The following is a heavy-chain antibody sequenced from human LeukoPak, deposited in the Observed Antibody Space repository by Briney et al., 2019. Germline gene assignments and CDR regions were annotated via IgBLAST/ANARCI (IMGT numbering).Heavy chain of an antibody. Sequence: ASVKVSCKASGYTFPGYYMHWVRQAPGQGLEWMGWINPNSGGTNYAQKFQGRVTMTRDTSISTAYMELSRLRSDDTAVYYCARARDPIRFLEWLSSFDYWGQGTLVTVSS. J-gene: IGHJ4*02. D-gene: IGHD3-3*01. V-gene: IGHV1-2*02. CDR2: INPNSGGT. CDR3: ARARDPIRFLEWLSSFDY. CDR1: GYTFPGYY.